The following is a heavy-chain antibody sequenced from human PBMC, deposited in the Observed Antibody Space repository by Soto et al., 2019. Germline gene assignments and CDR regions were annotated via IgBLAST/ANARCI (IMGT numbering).Heavy chain of an antibody. CDR2: ISGSGGST. Sequence: GGSLRLSCAASGFTFSSYAMSWVRQAPGKGLEWVSAISGSGGSTYHADSVKGRFTISRDNSKNTRDLQMNSLRAEDTAVYYWAKAASSWQGFDYWGQGTLVTVSS. D-gene: IGHD6-13*01. CDR3: AKAASSWQGFDY. V-gene: IGHV3-23*01. J-gene: IGHJ4*02. CDR1: GFTFSSYA.